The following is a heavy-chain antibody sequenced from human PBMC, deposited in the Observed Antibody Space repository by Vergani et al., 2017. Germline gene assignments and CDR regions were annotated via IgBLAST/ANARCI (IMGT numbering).Heavy chain of an antibody. Sequence: QVQLVESGGGVVQPGRSLRLSCAASGFSFSSFGFHWVRQAPGKGLEWVAFIHYDGSHEYYIDSVKGRFTISRDNSKNTLILQMNGLRAEDTAMYFCARGLGDCTHIRCAPPSYWGQGTQVTVSS. V-gene: IGHV3-33*01. CDR1: GFSFSSFG. CDR2: IHYDGSHE. J-gene: IGHJ4*02. CDR3: ARGLGDCTHIRCAPPSY. D-gene: IGHD2-8*01.